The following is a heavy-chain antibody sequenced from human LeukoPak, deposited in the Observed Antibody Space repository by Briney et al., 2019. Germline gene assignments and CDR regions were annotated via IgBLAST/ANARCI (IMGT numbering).Heavy chain of an antibody. CDR3: ARGEAPYSSGWYYFDY. D-gene: IGHD6-19*01. Sequence: PSETLSLTCAVYGGSFSGYYWSWIRQPPGKGLEWIGEINHSGSTNYNPSLKSRVTISVDTSKNQFSLKLSSVTAADTAVYYCARGEAPYSSGWYYFDYWGQGTLVTVSP. CDR2: INHSGST. CDR1: GGSFSGYY. J-gene: IGHJ4*02. V-gene: IGHV4-34*01.